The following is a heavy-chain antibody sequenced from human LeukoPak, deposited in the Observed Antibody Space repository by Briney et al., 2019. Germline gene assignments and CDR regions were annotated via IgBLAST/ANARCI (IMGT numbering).Heavy chain of an antibody. J-gene: IGHJ3*02. D-gene: IGHD3-10*01. CDR2: IYTSGST. Sequence: PSETLSLTCTVSGDSISNGGSISNGGHYWSWIRQPAGKGLEWIGRIYTSGSTNYNPSLKSRVTMSVDTSKNQFSLKLSSVTAADTAVYYCARDFGYGSGSYYAFDIWGQGTMVTVSS. CDR3: ARDFGYGSGSYYAFDI. V-gene: IGHV4-4*07. CDR1: GDSISNGGSISNGGHY.